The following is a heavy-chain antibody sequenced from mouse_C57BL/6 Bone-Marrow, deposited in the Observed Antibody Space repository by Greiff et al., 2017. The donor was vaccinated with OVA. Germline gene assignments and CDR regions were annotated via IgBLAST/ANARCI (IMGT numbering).Heavy chain of an antibody. V-gene: IGHV1-47*01. Sequence: QVQLKESGAELVKPGASVKMSCKASGYTFTTYPIEWMKQNHGKSLEWIGNFHPYNDDTKYNEKFKGKATLTVEKSSSTVYLELSRLTSDDSAVYYCAISYYYGSSFLSYWGQGTLVTVSA. CDR2: FHPYNDDT. D-gene: IGHD1-1*01. J-gene: IGHJ3*01. CDR1: GYTFTTYP. CDR3: AISYYYGSSFLSY.